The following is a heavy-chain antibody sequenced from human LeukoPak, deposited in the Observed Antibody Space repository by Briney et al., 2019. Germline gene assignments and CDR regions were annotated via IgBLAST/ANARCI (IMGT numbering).Heavy chain of an antibody. CDR3: ARDRDGLYYYYGMDV. D-gene: IGHD5-24*01. V-gene: IGHV1-2*06. CDR2: INPNSGGT. CDR1: GYTFTGYY. J-gene: IGHJ6*02. Sequence: ASVKVSCKASGYTFTGYYMHWVRQAPGQGLEWMGRINPNSGGTNYAQKFQGRVTMTRDTSISTAYMELSRLRSDDTAVYYCARDRDGLYYYYGMDVWGQGTTVTVSS.